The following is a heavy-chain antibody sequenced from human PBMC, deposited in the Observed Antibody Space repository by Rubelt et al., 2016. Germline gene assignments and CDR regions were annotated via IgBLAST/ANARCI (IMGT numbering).Heavy chain of an antibody. CDR2: ISGSGTPM. Sequence: LEWVSCISGSGTPMYYADSVKGRFTISRDNAKNSLYLQMNSLRVEDTAIYYCARCCDYFDYWGQGTLVPVSS. CDR3: ARCCDYFDY. J-gene: IGHJ4*02. V-gene: IGHV3-11*01.